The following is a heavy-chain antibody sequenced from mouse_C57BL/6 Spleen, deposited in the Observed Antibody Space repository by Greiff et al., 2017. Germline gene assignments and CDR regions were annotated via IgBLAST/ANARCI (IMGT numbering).Heavy chain of an antibody. CDR2: ISYDGSN. CDR3: ARERNYDAMDY. J-gene: IGHJ4*01. CDR1: GYSITSGYY. Sequence: EVQLQESGPGLVKPSQSLSLTCSVTGYSITSGYYWNWIRQFPGNKLEWMGYISYDGSNNYNPSLKNRNSITRDTSKNQFFLKLNSVTTEDTATYYCARERNYDAMDYWGQGTSVTVSS. V-gene: IGHV3-6*01.